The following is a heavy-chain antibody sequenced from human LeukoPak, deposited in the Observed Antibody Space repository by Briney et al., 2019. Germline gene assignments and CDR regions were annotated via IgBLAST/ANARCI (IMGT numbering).Heavy chain of an antibody. V-gene: IGHV4-38-2*02. D-gene: IGHD6-13*01. Sequence: SSETLSLTCTVSGYSISSGYYWGWIRQPPGKGLEWIGSFYHSGSTYYSPSLKSRVTISVDTSKNHFSLILSSVTAADTAVYYCATRSSNWFSDYFQHWGQGALVTVSS. CDR1: GYSISSGYY. CDR3: ATRSSNWFSDYFQH. CDR2: FYHSGST. J-gene: IGHJ1*01.